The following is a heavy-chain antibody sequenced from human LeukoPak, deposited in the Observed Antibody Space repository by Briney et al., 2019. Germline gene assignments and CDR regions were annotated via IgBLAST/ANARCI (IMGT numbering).Heavy chain of an antibody. J-gene: IGHJ6*02. V-gene: IGHV3-11*03. Sequence: PGGSLRLSCAASGFTFSDYSMSWIRQAPGQGLELVSYIISSTNYTKYADSVKGRFTISRDNAKNSLYLQMNSLTVEDTAMYYCVRSRRGADGPLDFWGQGSTFTVSS. D-gene: IGHD5-24*01. CDR2: IISSTNYT. CDR1: GFTFSDYS. CDR3: VRSRRGADGPLDF.